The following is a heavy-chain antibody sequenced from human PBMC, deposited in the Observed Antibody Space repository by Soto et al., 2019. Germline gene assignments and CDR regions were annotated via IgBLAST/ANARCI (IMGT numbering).Heavy chain of an antibody. CDR1: GGTFSSYT. Sequence: GASVKVSCKASGGTFSSYTISWVRQAPGQGLEWMGRIIPILGIANYAQKFQGRVTITADKSTSTAYMELSSLRSEDTAVYYCARDLDYDILTGPKGPGVDYWGQGTLVTVSS. D-gene: IGHD3-9*01. CDR2: IIPILGIA. V-gene: IGHV1-69*04. CDR3: ARDLDYDILTGPKGPGVDY. J-gene: IGHJ4*02.